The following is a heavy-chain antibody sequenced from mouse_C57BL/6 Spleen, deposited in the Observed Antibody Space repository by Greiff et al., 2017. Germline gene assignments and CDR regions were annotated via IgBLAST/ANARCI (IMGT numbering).Heavy chain of an antibody. V-gene: IGHV5-17*01. CDR2: ISSGSSTI. J-gene: IGHJ2*01. CDR3: ARQEFDY. CDR1: GFTFSDYG. Sequence: EVKLVESGGGLVKPGGSLKLSCAASGFTFSDYGMHWVRQAPEKGLEWVAYISSGSSTIYYADTVKGRFTMSRDNAKNTLFLQMTSLRSEDTARYYCARQEFDYRGQGTTLTVSS.